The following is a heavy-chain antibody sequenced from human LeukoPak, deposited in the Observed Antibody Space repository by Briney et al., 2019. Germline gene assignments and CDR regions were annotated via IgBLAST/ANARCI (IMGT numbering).Heavy chain of an antibody. CDR1: GFTFSSYS. Sequence: GGSLRLSCAASGFTFSSYSMNWVRQAPGKGLEWVSSISSSSSYIYYADSVKDRFTISRDNAKNSLYLQMNSLRAEDTAVYYCARDGYSYGLFDYWGQGTLVTVSS. CDR3: ARDGYSYGLFDY. V-gene: IGHV3-21*01. D-gene: IGHD5-18*01. CDR2: ISSSSSYI. J-gene: IGHJ4*02.